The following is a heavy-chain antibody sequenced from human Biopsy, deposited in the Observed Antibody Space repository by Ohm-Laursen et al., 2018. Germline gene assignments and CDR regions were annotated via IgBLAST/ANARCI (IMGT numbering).Heavy chain of an antibody. CDR1: GFTFRNYA. CDR3: SKLGGDPAPFYRASDV. J-gene: IGHJ3*01. D-gene: IGHD2-21*02. V-gene: IGHV3-23*01. Sequence: GSLRLSCSAFGFTFRNYALTWVRQAPGKVLEWVSAIGGGGSPTLYADSVKGRFTISRDDSKNTLYLQMNSLRVEDTAVYFCSKLGGDPAPFYRASDVWSRGTKVTVSS. CDR2: IGGGGSPT.